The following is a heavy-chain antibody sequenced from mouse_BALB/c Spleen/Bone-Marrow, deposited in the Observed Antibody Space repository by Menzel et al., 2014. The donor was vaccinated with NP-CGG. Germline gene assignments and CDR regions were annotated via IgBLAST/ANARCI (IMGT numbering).Heavy chain of an antibody. J-gene: IGHJ4*01. CDR2: IWGDGST. CDR1: GFSLTGYG. Sequence: QVQLKESGPGLVAPSQSLSITCTVSGFSLTGYGVNWVRQPPGKGLEWLGTIWGDGSTDYNSALKSRLSISKDNSKSQVFLKMNSLQTDDTARYYCARTLGHYAMDYWGQGTSVTVSS. CDR3: ARTLGHYAMDY. D-gene: IGHD4-1*01. V-gene: IGHV2-6-7*01.